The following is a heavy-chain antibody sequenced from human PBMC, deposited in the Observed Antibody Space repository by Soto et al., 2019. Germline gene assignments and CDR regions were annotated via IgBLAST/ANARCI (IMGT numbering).Heavy chain of an antibody. Sequence: GGSLRLSCAASGFTFSSYGMHWVRQAPGKGLEWVAVISYDGSNKYYADSVKGRFTISRDNSKNTLYLQMNSLRAEDTAVYYCAKDSSRMSGWYGDFDYWGQGTLVTVSS. CDR2: ISYDGSNK. CDR3: AKDSSRMSGWYGDFDY. D-gene: IGHD6-19*01. CDR1: GFTFSSYG. J-gene: IGHJ4*02. V-gene: IGHV3-30*18.